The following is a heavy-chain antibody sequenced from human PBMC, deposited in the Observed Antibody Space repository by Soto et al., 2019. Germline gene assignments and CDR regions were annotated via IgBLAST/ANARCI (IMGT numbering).Heavy chain of an antibody. J-gene: IGHJ5*02. V-gene: IGHV3-30*18. CDR1: GFTFSSYG. D-gene: IGHD3-16*01. CDR3: AKLGGWFDP. Sequence: QVQLVESGGGVVQPGRSLRLSCAASGFTFSSYGMHWVRQAPGKGLEWVAVISYDGSNKYYADSVKGRFTISRDNSKNTLYLQMNSLRAEDTAVYSCAKLGGWFDPWGQGTLVTVSS. CDR2: ISYDGSNK.